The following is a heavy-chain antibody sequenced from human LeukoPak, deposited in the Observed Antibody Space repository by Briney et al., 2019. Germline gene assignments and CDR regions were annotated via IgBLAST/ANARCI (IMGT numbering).Heavy chain of an antibody. V-gene: IGHV4-39*01. CDR3: ARQTWIQLWPRYFDH. CDR2: IYYSGST. D-gene: IGHD5-18*01. Sequence: SETLSLTCTVSGGSISSSSYYWGWIRQPPGKGLEWIGSIYYSGSTYYNPSLKSRVTISVDTSKNQFSLKLSSVTAADTAVYYCARQTWIQLWPRYFDHWGQGTLVTVSS. J-gene: IGHJ4*02. CDR1: GGSISSSSYY.